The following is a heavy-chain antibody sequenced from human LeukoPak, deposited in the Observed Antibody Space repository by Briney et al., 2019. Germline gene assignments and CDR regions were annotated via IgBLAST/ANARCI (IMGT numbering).Heavy chain of an antibody. CDR3: ARDRPVYYYDSSGPYYFDY. CDR2: IIPILGIA. CDR1: GGTFSSYA. J-gene: IGHJ4*02. D-gene: IGHD3-22*01. Sequence: ASVKVSCKASGGTFSSYAISWVRQAPGQGLEWMGRIIPILGIANYAQKFQGRVTITADKSTSTAYMELSSLRSEDTAVYYCARDRPVYYYDSSGPYYFDYWGQGTLVTVSS. V-gene: IGHV1-69*04.